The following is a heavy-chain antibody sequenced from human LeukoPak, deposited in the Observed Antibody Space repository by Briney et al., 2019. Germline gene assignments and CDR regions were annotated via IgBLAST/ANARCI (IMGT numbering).Heavy chain of an antibody. Sequence: SQTLSLTCAVSGGSISSGGYSWSWIRQPPGKGLEWIGYIYHSGSTYYNPSLKSRVTISVDRSKNQFSLKLSSVTAADTAVYYCAGLVGRYSSGLYYYYFDYWGQGTLVTVSS. CDR2: IYHSGST. CDR1: GGSISSGGYS. J-gene: IGHJ4*02. CDR3: AGLVGRYSSGLYYYYFDY. V-gene: IGHV4-30-2*01. D-gene: IGHD3-22*01.